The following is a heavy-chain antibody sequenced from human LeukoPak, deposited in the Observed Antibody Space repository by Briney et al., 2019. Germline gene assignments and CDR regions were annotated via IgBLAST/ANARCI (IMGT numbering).Heavy chain of an antibody. D-gene: IGHD2-15*01. Sequence: SVKVSCKASGGTFSSYTISWVRQAPGQGLEWMGRIIPILGIANYAQKFQGRVTITADKSTSTAYMELSSLRSEDTAVYYRAPQGGCSGGSCYSIGGPLDPWGQGTLVTVSS. CDR1: GGTFSSYT. J-gene: IGHJ5*02. V-gene: IGHV1-69*02. CDR3: APQGGCSGGSCYSIGGPLDP. CDR2: IIPILGIA.